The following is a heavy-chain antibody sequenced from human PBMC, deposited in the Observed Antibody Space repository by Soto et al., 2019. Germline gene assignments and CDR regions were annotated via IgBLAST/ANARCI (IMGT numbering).Heavy chain of an antibody. Sequence: QVQLVQSGAEVKKPGSPVKVSCKASGGTFSSYAISWVRQAPGQGLEWMGGIIPIFGTANYAQKFQGRVTITADESTSTAYMELSSLRSEDTAVYYCARDVHDSSGYLDRARAFDIWGQGTMVTVSS. CDR3: ARDVHDSSGYLDRARAFDI. V-gene: IGHV1-69*12. J-gene: IGHJ3*02. D-gene: IGHD3-22*01. CDR1: GGTFSSYA. CDR2: IIPIFGTA.